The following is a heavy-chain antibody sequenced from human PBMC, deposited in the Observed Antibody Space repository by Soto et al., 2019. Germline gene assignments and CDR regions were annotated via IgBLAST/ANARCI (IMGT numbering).Heavy chain of an antibody. CDR1: GGSISSGGYY. CDR2: IYYSGST. Sequence: KTSETLSLTCTVSGGSISSGGYYWSWIRQHPGKGLEWIGYIYYSGSTYYNPSLKSRVTISVDTSKNQFYLKVNSVTAADTAVYYCARDLWGYCGTDCYPLDVWGQGTTVTVSS. CDR3: ARDLWGYCGTDCYPLDV. V-gene: IGHV4-31*03. J-gene: IGHJ6*02. D-gene: IGHD2-21*02.